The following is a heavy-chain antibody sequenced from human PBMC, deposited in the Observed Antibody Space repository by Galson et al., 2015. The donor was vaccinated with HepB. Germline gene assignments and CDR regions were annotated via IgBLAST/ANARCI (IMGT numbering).Heavy chain of an antibody. D-gene: IGHD3-10*01. Sequence: SLRLSCAASGFTFSTFGIHWVRQAPGKGLEWVAAISHDGRNKYYGDSVKGRVTISRDNSKNTLYLQMNSLRPEDTAVYYCAKDPNYLGSGSTPECWGQGTLVTVSS. J-gene: IGHJ4*02. CDR3: AKDPNYLGSGSTPEC. CDR1: GFTFSTFG. V-gene: IGHV3-30*18. CDR2: ISHDGRNK.